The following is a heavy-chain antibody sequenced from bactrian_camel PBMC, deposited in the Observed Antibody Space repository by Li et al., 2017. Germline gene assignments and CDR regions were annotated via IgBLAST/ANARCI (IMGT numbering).Heavy chain of an antibody. V-gene: IGHV3S40*01. CDR3: TTGDSDYLHPFDD. Sequence: VQLVESGGGLVQPGGSLRLSCAASGFTFTDYGMTWVRQAPGKGLEWISGISFGGTTTAYSDIAKGRFTISRDNAKNTVYLQMNSLKSEDTALYYCTTGDSDYLHPFDDWGQGTQVTVS. CDR1: GFTFTDYG. D-gene: IGHD4*01. CDR2: ISFGGTTT. J-gene: IGHJ4*01.